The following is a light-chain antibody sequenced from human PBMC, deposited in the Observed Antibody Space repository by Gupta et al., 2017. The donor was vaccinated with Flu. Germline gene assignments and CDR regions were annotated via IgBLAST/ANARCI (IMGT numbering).Light chain of an antibody. Sequence: EIVLTQPPGPLSLSPGERDTLSCRASQSVSSSYLAWYQQKPGQAPRLLIYGASSSSNGSVDTCCGSGGGRDNTLTISSLDPEDFAVYYCQQETSIPSTFTFGHGTXVDIK. V-gene: IGKV3-20*01. J-gene: IGKJ3*01. CDR3: QQETSIPSTFT. CDR1: QSVSSSY. CDR2: GAS.